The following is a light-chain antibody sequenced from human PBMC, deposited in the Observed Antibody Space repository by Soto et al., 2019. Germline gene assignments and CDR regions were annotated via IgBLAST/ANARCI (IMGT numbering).Light chain of an antibody. V-gene: IGKV1-5*01. CDR2: DVS. CDR1: QTISTW. Sequence: DIPMTQSPSTLSASVGDRVTITCRASQTISTWLAWYQQKPGKAPKLLIYDVSTLESGVPSTFTGSGSGTEFTLTISSLQPDDFATYYCQQYNTYPWTFGPGTKVEIK. CDR3: QQYNTYPWT. J-gene: IGKJ1*01.